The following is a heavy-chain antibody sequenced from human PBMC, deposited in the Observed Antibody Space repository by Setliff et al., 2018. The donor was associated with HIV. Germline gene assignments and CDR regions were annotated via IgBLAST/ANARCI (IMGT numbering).Heavy chain of an antibody. CDR1: GGSISSHY. J-gene: IGHJ4*02. Sequence: SETLSLTCTVSGGSISSHYWSWIRQPPGKGLEWIGSIYYSGSTNDNPSLKSRVTISVDTSKNKFSLKLSSVTAADTAVYYGASDLSYYVSSGYFRSKGAPNHFDYWGQGTLVTVSS. CDR3: ASDLSYYVSSGYFRSKGAPNHFDY. V-gene: IGHV4-59*11. CDR2: IYYSGST. D-gene: IGHD3-22*01.